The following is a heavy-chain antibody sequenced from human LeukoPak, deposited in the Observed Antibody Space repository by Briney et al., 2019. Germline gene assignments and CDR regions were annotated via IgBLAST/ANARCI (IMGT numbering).Heavy chain of an antibody. V-gene: IGHV3-48*01. CDR1: GFTFSSYG. Sequence: GGSLRLSCAASGFTFSSYGMNWVRQAPGKGPEWVSYIRSSSSTIFYAESVKGRFTISRDNAKNSLYLQMSSLRAEDTAVYYCAREPYYYGMDVWGQGITVTVSS. CDR2: IRSSSSTI. CDR3: AREPYYYGMDV. J-gene: IGHJ6*02.